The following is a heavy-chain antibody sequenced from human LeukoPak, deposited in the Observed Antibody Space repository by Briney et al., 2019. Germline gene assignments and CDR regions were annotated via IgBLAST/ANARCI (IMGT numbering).Heavy chain of an antibody. Sequence: GGSVKVSCKASGYTFTSYDINWVRQATGQGLEWMGGIIPIFGTANYAQKFQGRVTITADESTSTAYMEVSSLRSEDTAVYYCATSIRFLEWLPPSGYMDVWGKGTTVTVSS. V-gene: IGHV1-69*13. CDR1: GYTFTSYD. CDR2: IIPIFGTA. D-gene: IGHD3-3*01. CDR3: ATSIRFLEWLPPSGYMDV. J-gene: IGHJ6*03.